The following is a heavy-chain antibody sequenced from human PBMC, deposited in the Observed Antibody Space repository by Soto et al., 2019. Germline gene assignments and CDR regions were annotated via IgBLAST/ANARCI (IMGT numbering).Heavy chain of an antibody. J-gene: IGHJ3*02. V-gene: IGHV3-53*01. CDR2: IYSGGST. CDR1: GFTVSSNY. Sequence: GGSLRPSCAASGFTVSSNYMSWVRQAPGKGLEWVSVIYSGGSTYYADSVKGRFTISRDNSKNTLYLQMNSLRAEDTAVYYCARALTPGYSSSWTYAFDIWGQGTMVTVSS. CDR3: ARALTPGYSSSWTYAFDI. D-gene: IGHD6-13*01.